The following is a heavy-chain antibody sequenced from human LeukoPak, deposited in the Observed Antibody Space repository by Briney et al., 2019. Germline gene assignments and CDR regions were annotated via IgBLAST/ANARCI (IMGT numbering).Heavy chain of an antibody. CDR1: GGSISSGTPY. Sequence: PSETLSLTCTVSGGSISSGTPYWGWIRQSPGKGMDWIGSINYSGSTYYSPSCKGLVAISVDMTKHNFSLTVTSVPAADTAYYFCARSLFSSFDPWGEGNLVTVSS. CDR2: INYSGST. V-gene: IGHV4-39*02. J-gene: IGHJ5*02. CDR3: ARSLFSSFDP.